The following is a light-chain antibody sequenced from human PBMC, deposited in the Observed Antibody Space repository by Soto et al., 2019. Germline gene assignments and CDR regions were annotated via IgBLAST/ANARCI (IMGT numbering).Light chain of an antibody. J-gene: IGKJ5*01. CDR3: QQYYSSVVT. CDR1: QSILYSPNNKNS. V-gene: IGKV4-1*01. Sequence: DIVMTQSRDSLAVSLGERATINCKSSQSILYSPNNKNSLAWFQQQPGQPPKLLIYWASTRESGVPDRFSGSGSGTDFTLTISSLQAEDVAVYYCQQYYSSVVTFGQGTRLEIK. CDR2: WAS.